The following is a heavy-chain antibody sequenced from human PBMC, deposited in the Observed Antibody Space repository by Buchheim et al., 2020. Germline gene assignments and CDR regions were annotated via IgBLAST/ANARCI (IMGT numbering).Heavy chain of an antibody. CDR3: AKDYYDSSGYSGWVA. CDR2: ISYDGSNK. D-gene: IGHD3-22*01. CDR1: GFTFSSYA. V-gene: IGHV3-30-3*01. J-gene: IGHJ5*02. Sequence: QVQLVESGGGVVQPGRSLRLSCAASGFTFSSYAMHWVRQAPGKGLEWVAVISYDGSNKYYADSVKGRFTISRDNSKNTLYLQMNSLRAEDTAVYYCAKDYYDSSGYSGWVAWGQGTL.